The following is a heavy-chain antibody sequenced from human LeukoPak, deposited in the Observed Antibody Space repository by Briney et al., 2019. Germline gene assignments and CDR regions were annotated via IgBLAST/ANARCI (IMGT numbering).Heavy chain of an antibody. CDR1: GGSISSYY. Sequence: SETLSLTCTVSGGSISSYYWSWIRQPPGKGLEWIGDIYYSGSTNYNPPLKSRVTISVDTSKNQFSLKLSSVTAADTAVYYCARIDTASDAFDIWGLGTMVTVSS. CDR2: IYYSGST. J-gene: IGHJ3*02. V-gene: IGHV4-59*01. CDR3: ARIDTASDAFDI. D-gene: IGHD5-18*01.